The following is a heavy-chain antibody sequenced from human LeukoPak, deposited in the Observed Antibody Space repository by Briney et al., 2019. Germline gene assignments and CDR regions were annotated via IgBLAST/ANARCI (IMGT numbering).Heavy chain of an antibody. CDR2: IHPSGINT. V-gene: IGHV3-23*05. CDR1: GFNFMQYG. Sequence: PGGSLRLSCVGSGFNFMQYGMMWVRQAPGKGLEWVSTIHPSGINTHHADSVKGRFTISRDNSKNTLYLQMNSLRVGDTAIYYCARAPSTLLPTDDSWGQGTLVAVSS. J-gene: IGHJ4*02. CDR3: ARAPSTLLPTDDS. D-gene: IGHD1-26*01.